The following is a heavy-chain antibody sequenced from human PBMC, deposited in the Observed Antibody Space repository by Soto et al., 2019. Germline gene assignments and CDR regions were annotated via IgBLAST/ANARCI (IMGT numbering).Heavy chain of an antibody. CDR2: IVVGSGNT. Sequence: GASVTVSCKASVLTFTSSAVQWVRQARGQRLEWIGWIVVGSGNTNYAQKFQERVTITRDMSTSTAYMELSSLRSEDTAVYYCAALQPDFWSGYYQYYFDYWGQGTLVTVSS. CDR1: VLTFTSSA. V-gene: IGHV1-58*01. D-gene: IGHD3-3*01. J-gene: IGHJ4*02. CDR3: AALQPDFWSGYYQYYFDY.